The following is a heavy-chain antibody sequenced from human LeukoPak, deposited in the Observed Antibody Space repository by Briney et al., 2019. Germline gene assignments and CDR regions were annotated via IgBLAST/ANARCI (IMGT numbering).Heavy chain of an antibody. Sequence: PSETLSLTCTVSGGSISSGTYYWSWIRQPAGKGLEWIGRIYASGSTNYNPSLKSRVTISVDTSKNQFSLKLSSVTAADTAVYYCARESLTWLQSRASWFDPWGQGTLVTVSS. CDR2: IYASGST. CDR1: GGSISSGTYY. J-gene: IGHJ5*02. V-gene: IGHV4-61*02. D-gene: IGHD5-24*01. CDR3: ARESLTWLQSRASWFDP.